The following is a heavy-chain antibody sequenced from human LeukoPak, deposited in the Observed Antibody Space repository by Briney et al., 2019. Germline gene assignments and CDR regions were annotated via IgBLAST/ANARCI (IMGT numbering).Heavy chain of an antibody. Sequence: SETLSLTCAVSGASISSNNWWSWVRQPPGKGLEWIGEIFFTETTTYNPSLKSRVSMSLDKSKNQFSLNLTSVTAADTAIYYCARVYCSSNSCYLDYWSQGTLVTVSS. CDR3: ARVYCSSNSCYLDY. CDR1: GASISSNNW. D-gene: IGHD2-2*01. J-gene: IGHJ4*02. V-gene: IGHV4-4*02. CDR2: IFFTETT.